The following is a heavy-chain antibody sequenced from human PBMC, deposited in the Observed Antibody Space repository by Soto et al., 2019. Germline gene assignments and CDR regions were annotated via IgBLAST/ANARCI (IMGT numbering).Heavy chain of an antibody. J-gene: IGHJ3*02. CDR2: MNPNSGNT. V-gene: IGHV1-8*01. Sequence: ASVKVSCKASGYTFTSYDINWVRQATGQGLEWMGWMNPNSGNTGYAQKFQGRVTMTRNTSISTAYMELSSLRSEDTAVYYCVPPAAGLDAFDIWGQGTMVTVSS. D-gene: IGHD6-13*01. CDR3: VPPAAGLDAFDI. CDR1: GYTFTSYD.